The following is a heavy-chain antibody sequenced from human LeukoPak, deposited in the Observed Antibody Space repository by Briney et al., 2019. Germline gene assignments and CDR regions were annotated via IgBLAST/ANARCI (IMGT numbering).Heavy chain of an antibody. D-gene: IGHD3-10*01. CDR1: GFTFSTSW. J-gene: IGHJ3*02. V-gene: IGHV3-7*01. CDR2: INEDGSAK. CDR3: ARDVYDSGRGAFDI. Sequence: PGGSLRLSFAASGFTFSTSWMSWVRQGPGKGLEWVANINEDGSAKYYVDSVKGRFTISRDNAKNSLFLQVNSLRAEDTAVYYCARDVYDSGRGAFDIFGQGTMVTVSS.